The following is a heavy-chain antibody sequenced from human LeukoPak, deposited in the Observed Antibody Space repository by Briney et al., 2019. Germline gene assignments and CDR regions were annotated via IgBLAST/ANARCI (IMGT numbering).Heavy chain of an antibody. CDR3: ARDQATYYYDSSGSYFDY. CDR2: IKQDGSEK. D-gene: IGHD3-22*01. J-gene: IGHJ4*02. Sequence: GGSLRLSCVVSGFTFSSHAVHWVRQAPGKGLEWVANIKQDGSEKYYVDSVKGRFTISRDNAKNSLYLQMNSLRAEDTAVYYCARDQATYYYDSSGSYFDYWGQGTLVTVSS. CDR1: GFTFSSHA. V-gene: IGHV3-7*04.